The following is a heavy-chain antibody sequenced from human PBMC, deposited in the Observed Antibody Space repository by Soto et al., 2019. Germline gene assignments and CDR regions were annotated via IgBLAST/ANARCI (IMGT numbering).Heavy chain of an antibody. J-gene: IGHJ4*02. CDR3: ARAVYYYDGSGYYPGDY. V-gene: IGHV1-18*01. CDR1: GYTFTSHG. Sequence: ASVKVSCKASGYTFTSHGISWVRQAPGQGLEWMGWISAYNGNTNYAQKLQGRVTMTTDTSTSTAYMELRSLRSEDTAVYYCARAVYYYDGSGYYPGDYWGQGSLVTVSS. D-gene: IGHD3-22*01. CDR2: ISAYNGNT.